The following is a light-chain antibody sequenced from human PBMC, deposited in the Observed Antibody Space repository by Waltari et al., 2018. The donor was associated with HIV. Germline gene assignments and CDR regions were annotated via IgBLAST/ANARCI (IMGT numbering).Light chain of an antibody. CDR2: DS. J-gene: IGLJ1*01. CDR3: QVWDSSSEHYV. V-gene: IGLV3-21*04. CDR1: NIGSKS. Sequence: SYVLTQPPSVSVAPGGTATITCWGTNIGSKSVHWYQQKPGQAPLLVINDSARPSGIPERLSGSNSGNTATLTISRVEAGDEADYYCQVWDSSSEHYVFGTGTKVTVL.